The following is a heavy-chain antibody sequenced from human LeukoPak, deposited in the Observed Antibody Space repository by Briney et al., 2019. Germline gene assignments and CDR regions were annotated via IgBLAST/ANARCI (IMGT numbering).Heavy chain of an antibody. CDR2: IRYDGSDK. J-gene: IGHJ4*02. V-gene: IGHV3-30*02. Sequence: PGGSLRLSCAASEFTFNSYGMHWVRQAPGKGLDWVAFIRYDGSDKYYADSVKGRFTISRDNSKNTLYLQMNSLRAEDTAVYYCARGRDGYNMVWNYWGQGTLVTVSS. CDR1: EFTFNSYG. D-gene: IGHD5-24*01. CDR3: ARGRDGYNMVWNY.